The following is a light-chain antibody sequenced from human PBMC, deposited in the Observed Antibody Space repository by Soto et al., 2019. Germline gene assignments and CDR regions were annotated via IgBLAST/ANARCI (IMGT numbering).Light chain of an antibody. CDR1: QSVSSSY. J-gene: IGKJ1*01. CDR2: GAS. V-gene: IGKV3-20*01. Sequence: NVLRHSPGTLSLSPGERATLSCRASQSVSSSYLAWYQQKPGQAPRLLIYGASSRATGIPDRFSGSGSGTDFTLTISRLEPEDFAVYYCQQYGSSRTFGQGTKVDIK. CDR3: QQYGSSRT.